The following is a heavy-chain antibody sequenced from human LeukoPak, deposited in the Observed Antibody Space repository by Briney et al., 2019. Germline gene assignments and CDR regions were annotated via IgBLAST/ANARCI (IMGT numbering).Heavy chain of an antibody. CDR1: GFTFSSYS. CDR2: ISSSSYI. D-gene: IGHD7-27*01. J-gene: IGHJ4*02. Sequence: PGGSLRLSCAASGFTFSSYSMNWVRQAPGKGLEWVSSISSSSYIYYADSVKGRFTISRDNAKNSLYLQMNNLRAEDTAVYYCARDSSWDVLDYWGQGTLVTVSS. CDR3: ARDSSWDVLDY. V-gene: IGHV3-21*01.